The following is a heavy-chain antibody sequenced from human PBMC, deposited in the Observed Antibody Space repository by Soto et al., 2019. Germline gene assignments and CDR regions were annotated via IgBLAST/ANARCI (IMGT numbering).Heavy chain of an antibody. J-gene: IGHJ4*02. D-gene: IGHD6-13*01. Sequence: QVQLVESGGGVVQPGRSLRLSCAASGFTFSSYGMHWVRQAPGKGLEWVAVIWYDGSNKYYADSVKGRFTISRDNSKNTLYLPMNSLRAEDTAVYSCARDRVLGGGQQLVRLAYWGQGTLVTVSS. CDR2: IWYDGSNK. V-gene: IGHV3-33*01. CDR1: GFTFSSYG. CDR3: ARDRVLGGGQQLVRLAY.